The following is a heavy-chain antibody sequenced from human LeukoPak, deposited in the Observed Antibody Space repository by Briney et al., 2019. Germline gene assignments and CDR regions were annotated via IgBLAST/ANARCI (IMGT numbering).Heavy chain of an antibody. J-gene: IGHJ4*02. D-gene: IGHD3-10*01. Sequence: ASVKVSCKASGYTFTSYGISWVRQAPGQGLEWMGWISAYNGNTNYAQKFQGRVTMTRDTSITTAYMELTSLRSDDTAVYYCARDLFYSVSGTYYNVGRVFNYWGQGTLVTASS. CDR2: ISAYNGNT. V-gene: IGHV1-18*01. CDR3: ARDLFYSVSGTYYNVGRVFNY. CDR1: GYTFTSYG.